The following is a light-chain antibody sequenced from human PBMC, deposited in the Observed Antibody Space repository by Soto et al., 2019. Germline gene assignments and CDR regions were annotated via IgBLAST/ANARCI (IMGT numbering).Light chain of an antibody. Sequence: EIVLTQSPATLSSSPGETATLTCRASQYVGTRLAWYQQKPGQAPGLLIYEASTRATGIPARFSGSGSGTDFTLTISSLEPEDFAVYYCQQYGSSPLTFGGGTKVDIK. J-gene: IGKJ4*01. V-gene: IGKV3-11*01. CDR2: EAS. CDR1: QYVGTR. CDR3: QQYGSSPLT.